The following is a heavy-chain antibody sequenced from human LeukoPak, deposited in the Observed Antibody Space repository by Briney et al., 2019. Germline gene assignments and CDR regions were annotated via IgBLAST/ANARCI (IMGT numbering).Heavy chain of an antibody. D-gene: IGHD2-15*01. Sequence: PSETLSLTCTVSDGSISGYYWSWIRQPPGKGLEWIGHIYDSATTASNPSLKSRVTISVDTSQSQFSLRLSSVTAADTAIYYCARDCGGGCYSGFDYRGQGALVTVSS. CDR2: IYDSATT. V-gene: IGHV4-59*01. CDR1: DGSISGYY. CDR3: ARDCGGGCYSGFDY. J-gene: IGHJ4*02.